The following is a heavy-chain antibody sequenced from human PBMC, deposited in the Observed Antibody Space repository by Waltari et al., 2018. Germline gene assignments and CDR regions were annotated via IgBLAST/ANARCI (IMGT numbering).Heavy chain of an antibody. J-gene: IGHJ5*02. CDR1: GYTFTGYY. CDR3: ARDRVDIVATRADGWFDP. Sequence: QVQLVQSGAEVKKPGASVKVSCKASGYTFTGYYMHWVRQAPGQGLEWMGWINPNSGGTNYAQKFQGRVTMTRDTSISTAYMELSRLRSDDTAVYYCARDRVDIVATRADGWFDPWGQGTLVTVSS. D-gene: IGHD5-12*01. V-gene: IGHV1-2*02. CDR2: INPNSGGT.